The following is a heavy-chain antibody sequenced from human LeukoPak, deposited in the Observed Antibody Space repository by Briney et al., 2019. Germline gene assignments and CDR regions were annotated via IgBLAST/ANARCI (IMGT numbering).Heavy chain of an antibody. CDR1: GGTFSSYA. V-gene: IGHV1-69*13. J-gene: IGHJ6*02. CDR3: ARVPHRDYIHYYGMDV. Sequence: GASVKVSCKASGGTFSSYAISWVRQAPGQGLEWMGGIIPIFGTANYAQKFQGRVTITADESTSTAYMELSSLRSEDTAVYYCARVPHRDYIHYYGMDVWGQGTTVTVSS. CDR2: IIPIFGTA. D-gene: IGHD4-11*01.